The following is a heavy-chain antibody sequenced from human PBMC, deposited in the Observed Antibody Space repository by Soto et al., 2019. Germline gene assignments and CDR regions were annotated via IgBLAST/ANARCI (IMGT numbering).Heavy chain of an antibody. CDR2: IIPLFGTP. D-gene: IGHD3-10*01. V-gene: IGHV1-69*01. CDR3: ARDRDDYGSGNYYNRIDF. J-gene: IGHJ4*02. CDR1: GGIFSTYA. Sequence: QVQLVQSGAEVKKPGSSVKVSCKASGGIFSTYAISWLRQAPGQGLEWMGGIIPLFGTPNYAQRFQGRVTITADASTSTAYMELSRLRSEDTVVYYCARDRDDYGSGNYYNRIDFWGQGTLVTVSS.